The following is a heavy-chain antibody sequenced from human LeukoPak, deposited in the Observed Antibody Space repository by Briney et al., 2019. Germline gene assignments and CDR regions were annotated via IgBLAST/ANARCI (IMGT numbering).Heavy chain of an antibody. Sequence: PAETLSLTCTVSGYSISSGYYWGWIRQPPGKGLEWIGQIFHSGSTSYSPSLKSRVTISLDKSKNQFSLKLTSVTAADTAVYYCARSPTKRVTEDYWGHGILVTVSS. CDR3: ARSPTKRVTEDY. J-gene: IGHJ4*01. CDR2: IFHSGST. CDR1: GYSISSGYY. D-gene: IGHD2-21*02. V-gene: IGHV4-38-2*02.